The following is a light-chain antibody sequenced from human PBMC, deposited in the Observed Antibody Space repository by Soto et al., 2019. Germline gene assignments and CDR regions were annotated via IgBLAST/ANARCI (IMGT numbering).Light chain of an antibody. J-gene: IGKJ1*01. CDR1: QSVSSH. V-gene: IGKV3-11*01. CDR2: DAS. CDR3: QQRGNWWT. Sequence: EIVLTLSPATLSLYPGERATLSCRASQSVSSHFAWYQQKPGQAPRLLIYDASNRATGIPARFTGSGSGTDFTLTISSLEPEDFAVYYCQQRGNWWTFGQGTKVDIK.